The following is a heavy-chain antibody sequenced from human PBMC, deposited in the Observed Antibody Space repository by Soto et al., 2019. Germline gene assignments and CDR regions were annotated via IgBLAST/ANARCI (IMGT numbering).Heavy chain of an antibody. CDR2: ISGSGGSS. Sequence: EVQLLESGGALEHPGGSLRLSCAAAGFAFSTYAMTWVRQAPGKGLEWVSVISGSGGSSYYAASVKGRFTISRDNSKNTLFLQMKGLRAEHTAVDYCAKVTKWAAAGRYEYYKYGMDVWGQGTTVTVSS. CDR1: GFAFSTYA. J-gene: IGHJ6*02. D-gene: IGHD6-13*01. V-gene: IGHV3-23*01. CDR3: AKVTKWAAAGRYEYYKYGMDV.